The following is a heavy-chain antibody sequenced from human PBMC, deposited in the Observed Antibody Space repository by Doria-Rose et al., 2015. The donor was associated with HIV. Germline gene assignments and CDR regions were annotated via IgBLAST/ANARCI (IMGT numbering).Heavy chain of an antibody. CDR1: GVSLSSPGMG. Sequence: SGPVPVKPTETLTLTCTVSGVSLSSPGMGVSWIRQPPGKALKWLANIFSDDERSYKTSLKSRLTISSGTSKSQVVLTMTDMDPVDTATYYCARIKSSRWYHKYYFDFWGQGTLVIVSA. CDR3: ARIKSSRWYHKYYFDF. D-gene: IGHD6-13*01. V-gene: IGHV2-26*01. J-gene: IGHJ4*02. CDR2: IFSDDER.